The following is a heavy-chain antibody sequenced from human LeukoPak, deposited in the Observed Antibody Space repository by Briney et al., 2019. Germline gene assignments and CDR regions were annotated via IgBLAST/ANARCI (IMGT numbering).Heavy chain of an antibody. Sequence: SETLSLTCTVSGGSISNNNYYCAWIRQPPGKGLECIGSIYYSGSTYYNPSLKSRVTISVDTSKNQFSLKLSSVTAADTAVYYCARDPGDRFDYWGQGTLVTVSS. V-gene: IGHV4-39*07. CDR3: ARDPGDRFDY. J-gene: IGHJ4*02. D-gene: IGHD4-17*01. CDR2: IYYSGST. CDR1: GGSISNNNYY.